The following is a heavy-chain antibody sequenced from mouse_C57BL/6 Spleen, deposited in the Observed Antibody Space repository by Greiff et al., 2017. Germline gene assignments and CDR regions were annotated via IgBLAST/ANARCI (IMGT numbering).Heavy chain of an antibody. J-gene: IGHJ4*01. V-gene: IGHV5-17*01. CDR2: ISSGSSTI. D-gene: IGHD2-13*01. CDR1: GFTFSDYG. CDR3: ARERLDAMDY. Sequence: EVKLVESGGGLVKPGGSLKLSCAASGFTFSDYGMHWVRQAPEKGLEWVAYISSGSSTIYYADTVKGRFTISRDNAKNTLFLQMTSLRSEDTAMYYCARERLDAMDYWGQGTSVTVSS.